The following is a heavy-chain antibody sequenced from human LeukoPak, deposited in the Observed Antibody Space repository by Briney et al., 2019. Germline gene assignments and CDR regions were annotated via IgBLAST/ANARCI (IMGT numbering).Heavy chain of an antibody. V-gene: IGHV4-38-2*02. CDR1: GYSISSGYY. D-gene: IGHD2-2*02. J-gene: IGHJ5*02. CDR3: AREDVTVVVPAAIGWFDP. CDR2: IYHSGST. Sequence: SETLSLTCTVSGYSISSGYYWGWIRQPPGKGLEWIGSIYHSGSTYYNPSLKSRVTISVDTSKNQFSLKLSSVTAADTAVYYCAREDVTVVVPAAIGWFDPWGQGTLVTVSS.